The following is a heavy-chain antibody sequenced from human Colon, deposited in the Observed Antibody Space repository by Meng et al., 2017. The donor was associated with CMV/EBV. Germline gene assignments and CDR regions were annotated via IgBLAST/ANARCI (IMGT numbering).Heavy chain of an antibody. CDR2: IYTDGST. V-gene: IGHV3-66*01. D-gene: IGHD5-12*01. J-gene: IGHJ5*02. CDR3: ARADGYSMASAGHH. Sequence: GGSLRLSCAASGFTVSSNYMTWVRQAPGKGLEWVSVIYTDGSTHYADSVEGRFTISRDNTKNTLDLQMNNLRAEDTAVYYCARADGYSMASAGHHWGRGTLVTVSS. CDR1: GFTVSSNY.